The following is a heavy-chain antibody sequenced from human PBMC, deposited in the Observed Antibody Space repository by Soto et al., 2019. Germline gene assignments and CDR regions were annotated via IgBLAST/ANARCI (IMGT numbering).Heavy chain of an antibody. CDR3: TRRIAVAGIYYFDY. V-gene: IGHV3-15*07. CDR1: GFTFSHAW. D-gene: IGHD6-19*01. CDR2: IKSISDGETT. J-gene: IGHJ4*02. Sequence: LVESGGGIVQPGGSLRLSCVASGFTFSHAWMDWVRQAPGKGLEWVGRIKSISDGETTNYAASVAGRFTISSDDSKHALFLHVNSLKTEDTGVYYCTRRIAVAGIYYFDYWGQGNLVTGSA.